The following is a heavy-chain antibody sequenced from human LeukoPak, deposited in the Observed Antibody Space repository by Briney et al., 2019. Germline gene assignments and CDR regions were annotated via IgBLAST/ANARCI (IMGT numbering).Heavy chain of an antibody. CDR3: ASSFRFRIAPVGF. CDR2: ISYDGSNK. Sequence: PGGSLRLSSAASGFTFSSYAMHWVRQAPGKGLEWVAVISYDGSNKYYADSVEGRFTISRDNSKNTLYLQMNSLRAEDTAVYYCASSFRFRIAPVGFWGQGTLVTVSS. D-gene: IGHD2/OR15-2a*01. CDR1: GFTFSSYA. J-gene: IGHJ4*02. V-gene: IGHV3-30*04.